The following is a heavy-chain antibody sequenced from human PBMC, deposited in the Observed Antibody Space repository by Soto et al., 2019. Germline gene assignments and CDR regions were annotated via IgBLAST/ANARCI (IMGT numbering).Heavy chain of an antibody. Sequence: GGSLRLSCAVSGFTFSDSIIHWVRQATGKGLEWVGRIRGKAHSYGTAYAASVKGRFTISRDDSKNTAYLQMNNLKIEDTAMYYCTRTVAGSWRFDPWGQGTLVTVSS. CDR1: GFTFSDSI. CDR2: IRGKAHSYGT. J-gene: IGHJ5*02. D-gene: IGHD6-13*01. CDR3: TRTVAGSWRFDP. V-gene: IGHV3-73*01.